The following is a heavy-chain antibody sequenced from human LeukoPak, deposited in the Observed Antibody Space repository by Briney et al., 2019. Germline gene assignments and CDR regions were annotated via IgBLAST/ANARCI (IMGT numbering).Heavy chain of an antibody. J-gene: IGHJ4*02. V-gene: IGHV3-21*01. CDR3: ARGRRVVPAANGLLGY. CDR1: GFTFSSYS. D-gene: IGHD2-2*01. CDR2: ISSSSSYI. Sequence: GRSLRLSCAASGFTFSSYSMNWVRQAPGKGLEWVSSISSSSSYIYYADSVKGRFTISRDNAKNSLYLQMNSLRAEDMAVYYCARGRRVVPAANGLLGYWGQGTLVTVSS.